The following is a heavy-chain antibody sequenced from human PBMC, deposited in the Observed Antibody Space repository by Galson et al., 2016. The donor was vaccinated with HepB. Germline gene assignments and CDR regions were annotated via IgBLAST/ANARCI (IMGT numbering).Heavy chain of an antibody. CDR2: ISPLLDMT. CDR1: GGTFSSFA. V-gene: IGHV1-69*10. D-gene: IGHD5-12*01. Sequence: SVKVSCKASGGTFSSFAISWVRQAPGQGLEWMGGISPLLDMTNYAQKFQGRVTITADESTRTAYMELSRLRSEDTAVYYCASPTAEWLRLDEGTFDYWGQGTLV. J-gene: IGHJ4*02. CDR3: ASPTAEWLRLDEGTFDY.